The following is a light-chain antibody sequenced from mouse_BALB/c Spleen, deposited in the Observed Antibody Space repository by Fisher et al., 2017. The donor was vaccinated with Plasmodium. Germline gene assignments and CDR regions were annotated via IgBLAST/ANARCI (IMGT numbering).Light chain of an antibody. J-gene: IGKJ5*01. CDR1: QSISNY. CDR2: YAS. V-gene: IGKV5-45*01. CDR3: QQSNSWPLT. Sequence: DIVITQTPATLSVTPGDRVSLSCRASQSISNYLHWYQQKSHESPRLLITYASQSIFVIPSRFSGSGSGTDFTLSINSVETEDFGMYFCQQSNSWPLTFGAGTKLELK.